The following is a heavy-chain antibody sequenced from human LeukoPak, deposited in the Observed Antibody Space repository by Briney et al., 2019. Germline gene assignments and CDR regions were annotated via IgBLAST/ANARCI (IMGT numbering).Heavy chain of an antibody. Sequence: PSETLSLTCAAYGGSFSGYYWSWIRQPPGKGLEWIGEINHSGSTNYNPSLKSRVTISVDTSRNQFSLKLSSVTAADTAVYYCARGRWFGESLPYFYYYGMDVWGQGTTVTVSS. CDR2: INHSGST. J-gene: IGHJ6*02. V-gene: IGHV4-34*01. CDR3: ARGRWFGESLPYFYYYGMDV. D-gene: IGHD3-10*01. CDR1: GGSFSGYY.